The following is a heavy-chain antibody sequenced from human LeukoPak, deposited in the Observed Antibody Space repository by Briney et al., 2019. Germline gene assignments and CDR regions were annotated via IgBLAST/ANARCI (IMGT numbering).Heavy chain of an antibody. CDR2: TYYRSKWYN. Sequence: SQTLSLTCAISGDSVSSKTAAWNWIRQSPSRGLEWLGRTYYRSKWYNDYAVSVKSRITINPDTSKNQFSLKLSSVTAADTAVYYCARGAHPSSITIFGVVIESPLSHYYYMDVWGKGTTVTVSS. J-gene: IGHJ6*03. D-gene: IGHD3-3*01. CDR1: GDSVSSKTAA. V-gene: IGHV6-1*01. CDR3: ARGAHPSSITIFGVVIESPLSHYYYMDV.